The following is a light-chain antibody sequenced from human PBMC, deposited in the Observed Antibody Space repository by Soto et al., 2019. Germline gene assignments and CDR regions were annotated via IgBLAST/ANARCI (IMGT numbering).Light chain of an antibody. CDR1: QGIGND. CDR3: LQDYSYPLT. CDR2: AAS. J-gene: IGKJ4*01. Sequence: AIQMTQSPSSLSASVGDRVTITCRASQGIGNDLGWYQQKPGKAPKLLIYAASSLQSGVPSRFIASGSGTDFTLTSSSLQPEDFATYYCLQDYSYPLTFGGGTKVEIK. V-gene: IGKV1-6*01.